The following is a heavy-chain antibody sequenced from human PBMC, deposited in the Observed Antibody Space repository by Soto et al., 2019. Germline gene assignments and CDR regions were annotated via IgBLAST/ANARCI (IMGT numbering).Heavy chain of an antibody. Sequence: QVQLVQSGAEVKKPGASVKVSCKASGYTFTSYGISWVRQAPGQGLEWMGWISAYNGNTNYAQKLQGRVTMTTDKSTRTDYMELRSLRSDATAVYYCAWPHIAAAGYYGMAVWGQGTTVTVSS. D-gene: IGHD6-13*01. CDR1: GYTFTSYG. CDR2: ISAYNGNT. J-gene: IGHJ6*02. CDR3: AWPHIAAAGYYGMAV. V-gene: IGHV1-18*01.